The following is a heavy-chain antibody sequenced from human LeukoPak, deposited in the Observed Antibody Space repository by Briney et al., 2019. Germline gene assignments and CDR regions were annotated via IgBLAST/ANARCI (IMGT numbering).Heavy chain of an antibody. D-gene: IGHD2-15*01. J-gene: IGHJ4*02. CDR1: GGSISGSSYH. V-gene: IGHV4-39*07. Sequence: SETLSLTCTVSGGSISGSSYHWGWIRQPPGKGLEWIGEINHSGSTNYNPSLKSRVTISVDTSKNQFSLKLSSVTAADTAVYYCARGGYCSGGSCYTMYYFDYWGQGTLVTVSS. CDR2: INHSGST. CDR3: ARGGYCSGGSCYTMYYFDY.